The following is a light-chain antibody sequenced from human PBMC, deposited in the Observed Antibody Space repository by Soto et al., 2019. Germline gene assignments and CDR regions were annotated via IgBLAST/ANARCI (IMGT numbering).Light chain of an antibody. CDR3: KQRSNWPPGLT. J-gene: IGKJ4*01. Sequence: EIVFTQSPGTLSFSPGKRATISCRASQSVGPYLACYQQKPGQAPRLLIYDASNTATGIPARFSGSGSGTDFTLTISSLEPEDFAVYYCKQRSNWPPGLTFGGGTKVEIK. CDR2: DAS. CDR1: QSVGPY. V-gene: IGKV3-11*01.